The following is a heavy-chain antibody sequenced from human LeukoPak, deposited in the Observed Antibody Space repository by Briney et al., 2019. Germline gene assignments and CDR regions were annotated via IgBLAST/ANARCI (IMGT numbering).Heavy chain of an antibody. Sequence: GGSLRFSGVGSGFTFSDAWMSWVRQAPGKGLEWVGRIKSKSDGGAIDYAAPVKGRFTISRDDSRNTLYLQMNSLKTEDTAVYYCTTRRQDGWWGQGTLVTVS. V-gene: IGHV3-15*01. J-gene: IGHJ4*02. CDR3: TTRRQDGW. D-gene: IGHD2-15*01. CDR2: IKSKSDGGAI. CDR1: GFTFSDAW.